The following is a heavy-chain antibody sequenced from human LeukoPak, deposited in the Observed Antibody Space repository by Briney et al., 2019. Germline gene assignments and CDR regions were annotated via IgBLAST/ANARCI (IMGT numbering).Heavy chain of an antibody. Sequence: PGGSLRLFCVASGIDISYHYVGWVRQAPGKGLEWVSGISGSGGSTYYADSVKGRFTISRDNSNNTLYLQMNSLRAEDTAVYYCAKAGAVRQNDLWSGDHPATYYFDYWGQGTLVTVSS. V-gene: IGHV3-23*01. CDR1: GIDISYHY. CDR3: AKAGAVRQNDLWSGDHPATYYFDY. CDR2: ISGSGGST. J-gene: IGHJ4*02. D-gene: IGHD3-3*01.